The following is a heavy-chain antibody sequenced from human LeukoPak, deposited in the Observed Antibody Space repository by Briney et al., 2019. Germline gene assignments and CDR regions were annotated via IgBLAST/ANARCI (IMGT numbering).Heavy chain of an antibody. CDR1: GFTFDDYA. CDR3: ARERHPNYYHYYMDV. CDR2: INWSGGST. J-gene: IGHJ6*03. Sequence: GGSLRLSCAASGFTFDDYAMSWVRQAPGKGLEWVSGINWSGGSTGYADSVKGRFTISRDNAKNSLYLQMNSLRAEDTALYYCARERHPNYYHYYMDVWGKGTTVTVSS. V-gene: IGHV3-20*04.